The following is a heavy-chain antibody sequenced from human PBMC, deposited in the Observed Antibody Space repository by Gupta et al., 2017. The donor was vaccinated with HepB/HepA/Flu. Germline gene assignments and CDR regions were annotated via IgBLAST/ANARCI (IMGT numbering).Heavy chain of an antibody. CDR1: GPVVGAYP. D-gene: IGHD4-23*01. Sequence: EVQLLVLVGGLVQQGESLSLACVGSGPVVGAYPCYWVRQAPGKGLEWLSTVGAGGDRTYYADSVMGRFTISRDNPKNTIYLQMNSLRGDDTAVYYCAKDRSGNPAIDYWGQGALVTVSA. J-gene: IGHJ4*02. CDR3: AKDRSGNPAIDY. CDR2: VGAGGDRT. V-gene: IGHV3-23*01.